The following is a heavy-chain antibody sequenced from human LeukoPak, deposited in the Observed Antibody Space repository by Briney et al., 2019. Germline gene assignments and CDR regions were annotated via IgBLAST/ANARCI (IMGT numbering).Heavy chain of an antibody. CDR1: GGSFSGYY. V-gene: IGHV4-34*01. CDR3: ARNAVRKNGFNDY. D-gene: IGHD4-17*01. CDR2: INHSGST. J-gene: IGHJ4*02. Sequence: SETLSLTCAVYGGSFSGYYWSWIRQPPGKGLEWIGEINHSGSTNYNPSLKSRVTISVDTSKNQFSLKLSSVTAADTAVYYCARNAVRKNGFNDYWGQGTLVTVSS.